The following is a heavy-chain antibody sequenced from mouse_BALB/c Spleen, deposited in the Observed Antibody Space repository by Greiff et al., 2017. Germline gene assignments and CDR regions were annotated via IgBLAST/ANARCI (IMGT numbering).Heavy chain of an antibody. CDR3: ARQGGYDYPYYDAMDY. CDR2: INSNGGST. Sequence: DVQLQESGGGLVKLGGSLELSCAASGFTFSSYYMSWVRQTPEKRLELVAAINSNGGSTYYPDTVKGRFTISRDNAKNTLYLQMSSLKSEDTALYYCARQGGYDYPYYDAMDYWGQGTSVTVSS. V-gene: IGHV5-6-2*01. J-gene: IGHJ4*01. D-gene: IGHD2-4*01. CDR1: GFTFSSYY.